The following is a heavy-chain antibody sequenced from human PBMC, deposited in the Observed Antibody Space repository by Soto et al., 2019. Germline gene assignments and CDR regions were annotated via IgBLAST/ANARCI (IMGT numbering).Heavy chain of an antibody. CDR3: AKGGGGDHGY. J-gene: IGHJ4*02. V-gene: IGHV3-23*04. D-gene: IGHD2-21*02. CDR1: GFIFTTSD. Sequence: EVQLVESEGGLVQPGGSLRLSCEASGFIFTTSDMSWVRQAPGKGLEWISSITITGDTTHYADSVKGRFTISRDNSRNPVYLQMNSLRAADPAVYYCAKGGGGDHGYWGQGTLVAVSS. CDR2: ITITGDTT.